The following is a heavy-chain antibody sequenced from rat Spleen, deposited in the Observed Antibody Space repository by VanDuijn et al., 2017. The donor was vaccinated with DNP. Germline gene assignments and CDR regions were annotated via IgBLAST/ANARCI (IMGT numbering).Heavy chain of an antibody. V-gene: IGHV5S10*01. J-gene: IGHJ3*01. CDR2: ISYEGSST. Sequence: EVQLVESGGGLVQPGNSLKLSCAASGFTFSDYYMAWVRQAPKKGLEWVATISYEGSSTYYRDSVKGRFTISRDNAKSTLYLQMDSLRSEDTATYYCATQDYYDVTRFSFWGQGTLVTVSS. CDR1: GFTFSDYY. D-gene: IGHD1-12*01. CDR3: ATQDYYDVTRFSF.